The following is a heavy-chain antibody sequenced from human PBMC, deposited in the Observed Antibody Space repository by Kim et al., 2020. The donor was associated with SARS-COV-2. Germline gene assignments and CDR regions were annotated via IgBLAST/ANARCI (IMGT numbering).Heavy chain of an antibody. CDR2: INHSGST. CDR3: ARGRYCSGGSCYSEGSYGY. V-gene: IGHV4-34*01. CDR1: GGSFSGYY. D-gene: IGHD2-15*01. Sequence: SETLSLTCAVYGGSFSGYYWSWIRQPPGKGLEWIGEINHSGSTNYNPSLKSRVTISVDTSKNQFSLKLSSVTAADTAVYYCARGRYCSGGSCYSEGSYGYWGQGTLVTVSS. J-gene: IGHJ4*02.